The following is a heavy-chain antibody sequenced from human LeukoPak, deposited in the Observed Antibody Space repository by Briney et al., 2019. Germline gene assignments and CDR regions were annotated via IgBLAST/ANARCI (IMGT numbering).Heavy chain of an antibody. D-gene: IGHD3-3*01. CDR1: GYTFTGYY. CDR2: ISAYNGNT. V-gene: IGHV1-18*04. J-gene: IGHJ4*02. CDR3: ARDTRYYDFWSGYDPFDY. Sequence: ASVKVSCKASGYTFTGYYMHWVRQAPGQGLEWMGWISAYNGNTNYAQKLQGRVTMTTDTSTSTAYMELRSLRSDDTAVYYCARDTRYYDFWSGYDPFDYWGQGTLVTVSS.